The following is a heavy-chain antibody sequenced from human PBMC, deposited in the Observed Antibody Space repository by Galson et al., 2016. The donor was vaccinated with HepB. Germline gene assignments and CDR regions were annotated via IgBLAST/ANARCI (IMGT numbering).Heavy chain of an antibody. CDR2: IYPGDSDT. V-gene: IGHV5-51*01. J-gene: IGHJ6*04. CDR3: ARQGGEGLLQLTSRYGMDV. Sequence: QSGAAVKKTGESLKFSCKGSGYSFTSYWIGWVRQMPGKGLGWMGIIYPGDSDTSYTPSFPGHVPISADKSLSTAYLQGSSLKASDTAIYYCARQGGEGLLQLTSRYGMDVWGTGTTVTVSS. D-gene: IGHD3-3*01. CDR1: GYSFTSYW.